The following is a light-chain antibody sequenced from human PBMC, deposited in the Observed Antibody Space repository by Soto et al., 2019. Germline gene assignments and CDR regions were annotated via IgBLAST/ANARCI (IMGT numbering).Light chain of an antibody. CDR2: GAS. V-gene: IGKV3-20*01. J-gene: IGKJ1*01. CDR3: QQYGSSPET. CDR1: QSVSSNY. Sequence: EIVLTQSPGTLSLSPGERATLSCRASQSVSSNYLAWYQQKPGQAPRLLIYGASSRATGIPDRFSGSGSGTDFTLTIIRLEPEDFAVYYCQQYGSSPETFGQGTKVEI.